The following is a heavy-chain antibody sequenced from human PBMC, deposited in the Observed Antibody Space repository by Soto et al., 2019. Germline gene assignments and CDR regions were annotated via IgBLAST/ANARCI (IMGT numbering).Heavy chain of an antibody. CDR2: ISSSSSTI. Sequence: PGGSLRLSCAASGFTFSSYSMNWVRQAPGKGLEWVSYISSSSSTIYYADSVKGRFTISRDNAKTSLYLQMNSLRDEDTAVYYCARDQTQWLVQGSWFDPWGQGTRVTVSS. V-gene: IGHV3-48*02. CDR1: GFTFSSYS. J-gene: IGHJ5*02. CDR3: ARDQTQWLVQGSWFDP. D-gene: IGHD6-19*01.